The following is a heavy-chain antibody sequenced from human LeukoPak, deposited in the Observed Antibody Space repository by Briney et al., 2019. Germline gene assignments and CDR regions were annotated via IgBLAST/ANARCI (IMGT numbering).Heavy chain of an antibody. D-gene: IGHD1-1*01. CDR3: ARGGPTSYRKFLYNWFDP. Sequence: GGSLRLSCAASGFIFSDFHMSWIRQAPGRGLEWVSYISTSVTTIHYADSVKGRFVISGDNAKNSLYLQMSSLRAEDTAVYYCARGGPTSYRKFLYNWFDPWGQGTLVTVSS. CDR1: GFIFSDFH. J-gene: IGHJ5*02. V-gene: IGHV3-11*01. CDR2: ISTSVTTI.